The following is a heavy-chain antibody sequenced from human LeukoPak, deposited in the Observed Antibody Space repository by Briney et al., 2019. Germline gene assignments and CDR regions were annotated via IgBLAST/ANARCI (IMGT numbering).Heavy chain of an antibody. CDR3: AKSLYYYDSSGYYSFDY. V-gene: IGHV3-23*01. CDR2: ISGSGGST. CDR1: GFTFSSYA. J-gene: IGHJ4*02. D-gene: IGHD3-22*01. Sequence: GGSLRLSCAASGFTFSSYAISWVRQAPGKGLEWVSAISGSGGSTYYADSVKGRFTISRDNSKNTLYLQMNSLRAEDTAVYYCAKSLYYYDSSGYYSFDYWGQGTLVTVSS.